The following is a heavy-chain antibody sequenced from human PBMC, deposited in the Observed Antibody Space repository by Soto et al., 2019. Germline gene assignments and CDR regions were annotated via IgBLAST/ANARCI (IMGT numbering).Heavy chain of an antibody. Sequence: GSVRLSCEASGFTFTRYSMNWVRQAPGKGLEWVSSISSTTNYIYYGDSMKGRFTISRDNAKNSLYLEMNSLRAEDTAVYYCARESEDLTSNFDYWGQGTLVTVSS. J-gene: IGHJ4*02. CDR1: GFTFTRYS. CDR3: ARESEDLTSNFDY. CDR2: ISSTTNYI. V-gene: IGHV3-21*06.